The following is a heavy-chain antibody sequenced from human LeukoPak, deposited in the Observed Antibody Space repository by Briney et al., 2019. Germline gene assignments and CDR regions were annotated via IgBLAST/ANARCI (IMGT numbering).Heavy chain of an antibody. CDR3: ARASYSYDINGWVPFDY. CDR2: IYTSGST. J-gene: IGHJ4*02. D-gene: IGHD3-22*01. Sequence: TSETLSLTCTVSGNSISSGGNYWGWIRQPAGKGLEWIGRIYTSGSTNYNPSLKSRVTISGDTSKNQFSLRLSSVTAADTAVYYCARASYSYDINGWVPFDYWGQGTLVTVSS. CDR1: GNSISSGGNY. V-gene: IGHV4-61*02.